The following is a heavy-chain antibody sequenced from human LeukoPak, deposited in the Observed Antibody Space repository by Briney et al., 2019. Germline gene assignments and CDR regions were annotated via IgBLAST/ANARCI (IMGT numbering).Heavy chain of an antibody. D-gene: IGHD2-2*01. CDR2: IIPIFGTA. Sequence: ASVKVSCKASGGTFSSYAISWVRQAPGQGLEWMGGIIPIFGTANYAQKFQGRVTITADESTSTAYMELSSLRSEDTAVYYCARALLRYCSSTSCYWFDPWGQGTLVTVSS. CDR3: ARALLRYCSSTSCYWFDP. CDR1: GGTFSSYA. V-gene: IGHV1-69*13. J-gene: IGHJ5*02.